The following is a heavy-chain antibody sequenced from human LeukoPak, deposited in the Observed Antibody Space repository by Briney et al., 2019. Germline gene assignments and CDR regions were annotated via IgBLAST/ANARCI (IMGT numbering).Heavy chain of an antibody. CDR2: INPSGGST. D-gene: IGHD3-22*01. V-gene: IGHV1-46*01. J-gene: IGHJ2*01. Sequence: ASVKVSCKASGYSFTSYYIHWVRQASGQGLEWMGIINPSGGSTSYAQKFQDRVTMTRDTSTSTVYMDLSSLRSEDTAMYYCAGSVVNSWYLDLWGRGTLVTVSS. CDR1: GYSFTSYY. CDR3: AGSVVNSWYLDL.